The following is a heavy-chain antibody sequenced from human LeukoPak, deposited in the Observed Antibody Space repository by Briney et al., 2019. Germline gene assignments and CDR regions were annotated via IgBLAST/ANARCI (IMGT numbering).Heavy chain of an antibody. Sequence: SETLSLTCAVYGESFSDHYWNWIRQPPGKGLEWIGEINHSGGTNYNPSLKSRVTMSVDTSKNQFSLRLSSMSAADTAIYYCARPFTGTYGFAYWSQGTLVTVSS. CDR2: INHSGGT. CDR1: GESFSDHY. J-gene: IGHJ4*02. D-gene: IGHD1-14*01. V-gene: IGHV4-34*01. CDR3: ARPFTGTYGFAY.